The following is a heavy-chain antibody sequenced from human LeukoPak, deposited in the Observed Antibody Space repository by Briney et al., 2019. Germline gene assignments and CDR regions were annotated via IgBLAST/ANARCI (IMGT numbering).Heavy chain of an antibody. J-gene: IGHJ5*02. CDR3: ARGKYSSSWFDP. D-gene: IGHD6-13*01. CDR2: INHSGST. V-gene: IGHV4-34*01. CDR1: GGSFSGYY. Sequence: SETLSLTCAVYGGSFSGYYWSWLRQPPGKGLEWIGEINHSGSTNNNPSLKSRVTISVDTSKNQFSLKLSSVTAADTAVYYCARGKYSSSWFDPWGQGTLVTVYS.